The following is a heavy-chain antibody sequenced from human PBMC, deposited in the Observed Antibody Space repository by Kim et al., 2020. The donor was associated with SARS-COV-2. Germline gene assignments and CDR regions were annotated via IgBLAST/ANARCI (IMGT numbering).Heavy chain of an antibody. CDR2: IYSGGST. V-gene: IGHV3-53*04. D-gene: IGHD2-2*02. Sequence: GGSLRLSCAASGFTVSSNYMSWVRQAPGKGLEWVSVIYSGGSTYYADSVKGRFTISRHNSKNTLYLQMNSLRAEDTAVYYCARGAIVVVPAAILNARYYYMDVWGKGTTVTVSS. CDR3: ARGAIVVVPAAILNARYYYMDV. J-gene: IGHJ6*03. CDR1: GFTVSSNY.